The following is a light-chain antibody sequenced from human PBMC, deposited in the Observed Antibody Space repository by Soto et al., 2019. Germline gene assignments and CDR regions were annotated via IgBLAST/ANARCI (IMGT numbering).Light chain of an antibody. CDR3: QHYDNWPPWT. CDR2: AAS. J-gene: IGKJ1*01. Sequence: EIVLTQSPGTLSLSPGERATLSCRASQSVSSSYLAWYQRKPGQAPRLLIYAASARATGIPARFRGSGSGTEFTLTISSLQSEDFAVYYCQHYDNWPPWTFGQGTKVDIK. V-gene: IGKV3-15*01. CDR1: QSVSSSY.